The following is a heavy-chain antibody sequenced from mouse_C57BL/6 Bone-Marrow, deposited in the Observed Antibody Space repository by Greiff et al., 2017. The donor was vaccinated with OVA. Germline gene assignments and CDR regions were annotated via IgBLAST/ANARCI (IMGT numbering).Heavy chain of an antibody. V-gene: IGHV5-17*01. CDR1: GFTFSDYG. CDR2: ISSGSSTI. Sequence: EVKVVESGGGLVKPGGSLKLSCAASGFTFSDYGMHWVRQAPEKGLEWVAYISSGSSTIYYADTVKGRFTISRDNAKNTLFLQMTSLRSEDTAMYYCARPMITSVSQGMDYWGQGTSVTVSS. J-gene: IGHJ4*01. CDR3: ARPMITSVSQGMDY. D-gene: IGHD1-1*01.